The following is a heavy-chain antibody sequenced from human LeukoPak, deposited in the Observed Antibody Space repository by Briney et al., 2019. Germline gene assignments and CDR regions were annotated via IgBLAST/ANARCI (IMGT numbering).Heavy chain of an antibody. CDR3: AGSSEDYYYMDV. J-gene: IGHJ6*03. D-gene: IGHD6-19*01. V-gene: IGHV3-11*06. CDR2: ISSSSSYI. Sequence: KTGGSLRFSCAASGFTFSDYYMSWIRQAPGKGLEWVSSISSSSSYIYYVDSVKGQFIISRDNAKNSLYLQMNSLRADDTAVYYCAGSSEDYYYMDVWGKGTTVTVSS. CDR1: GFTFSDYY.